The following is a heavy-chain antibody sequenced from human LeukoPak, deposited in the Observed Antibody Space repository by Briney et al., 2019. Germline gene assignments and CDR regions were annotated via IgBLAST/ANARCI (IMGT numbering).Heavy chain of an antibody. J-gene: IGHJ6*04. CDR1: GFTFSSYA. Sequence: GGSVTLSCLASGFTFSSYAMRWVGPPPGKGLAGVSGINSRGWSKYYADSVQDRLTISRVNSKNTLYLQMNSLRAADAAVDYCAKGQGASILWFGDFSRGKYGFDVWGKGTTVTVSS. CDR2: INSRGWSK. D-gene: IGHD3-10*01. V-gene: IGHV3-23*01. CDR3: AKGQGASILWFGDFSRGKYGFDV.